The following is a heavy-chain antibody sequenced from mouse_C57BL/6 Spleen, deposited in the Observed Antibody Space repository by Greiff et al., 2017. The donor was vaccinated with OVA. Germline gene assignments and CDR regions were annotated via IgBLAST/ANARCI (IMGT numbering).Heavy chain of an antibody. V-gene: IGHV1-72*01. CDR3: AREEGSAWFAY. Sequence: QVHVKQPGAELVKPGASVKLSCKASGYTFTSYWMHWVKQRPGRGLEWIGRIAPNSGGTKYHEQFTSKATLTVDKPSSTAYMQLSRLTSEDSAVYDCAREEGSAWFAYWGQGTRVTVSA. CDR2: IAPNSGGT. J-gene: IGHJ3*01. CDR1: GYTFTSYW.